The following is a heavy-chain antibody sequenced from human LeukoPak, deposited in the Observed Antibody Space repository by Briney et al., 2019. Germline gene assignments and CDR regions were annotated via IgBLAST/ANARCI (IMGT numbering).Heavy chain of an antibody. Sequence: GGSLRLSCAASEFTFSSYWMHWVRQPPGKGLVWVSRINTDGSSTTYADSVKGRFTISRDNAQNTLYLQMHSLRAEDTAVYYCARDQYSGNYHSNWGQGTLVTVSS. CDR3: ARDQYSGNYHSN. CDR2: INTDGSST. J-gene: IGHJ4*02. D-gene: IGHD1-26*01. V-gene: IGHV3-74*03. CDR1: EFTFSSYW.